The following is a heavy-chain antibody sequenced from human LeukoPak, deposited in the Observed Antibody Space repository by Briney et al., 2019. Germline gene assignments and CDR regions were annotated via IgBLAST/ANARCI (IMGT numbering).Heavy chain of an antibody. CDR1: GGSISSGGYY. J-gene: IGHJ4*02. Sequence: SETLSLTCTVSGGSISSGGYYWSWIRQHPGKGLEWIGYIYYSGSTYYNPSLKSRVTISVDTSKNQFSLKLSSVTAVDTAVYYCARDGTSGSGTFDYWGQGTLVTVSS. CDR3: ARDGTSGSGTFDY. V-gene: IGHV4-31*03. D-gene: IGHD3-10*01. CDR2: IYYSGST.